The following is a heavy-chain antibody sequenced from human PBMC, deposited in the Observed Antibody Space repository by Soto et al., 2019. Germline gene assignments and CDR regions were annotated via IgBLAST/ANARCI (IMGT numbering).Heavy chain of an antibody. CDR1: GNTFTSYD. J-gene: IGHJ4*02. Sequence: GASVKVSCKASGNTFTSYDINWVRQATEHGLEWMGWINPNSGNIGYAQKFQGRVTMTRDTAIRTAYMEVSRLRSDDTAVYYCARGRASGSYYLLDYWGQGTLVTVYS. CDR2: INPNSGNI. D-gene: IGHD3-10*01. V-gene: IGHV1-8*01. CDR3: ARGRASGSYYLLDY.